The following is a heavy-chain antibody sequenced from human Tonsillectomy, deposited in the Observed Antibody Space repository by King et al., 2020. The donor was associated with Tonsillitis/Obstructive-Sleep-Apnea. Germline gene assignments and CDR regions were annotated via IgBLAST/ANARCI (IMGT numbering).Heavy chain of an antibody. V-gene: IGHV4-59*01. J-gene: IGHJ4*02. D-gene: IGHD5-12*01. CDR1: SASISSYS. CDR2: IYNSGST. Sequence: QLQESGPGLVKPSETLSLTCTVSSASISSYSWSWIRQPPGKGLEWIGYIYNSGSTNYNPSLKSRVTISVDTSKNQFSLKLRSVTTMDTAVYYCARAPVATTVDYWGQGTLGTVSS. CDR3: ARAPVATTVDY.